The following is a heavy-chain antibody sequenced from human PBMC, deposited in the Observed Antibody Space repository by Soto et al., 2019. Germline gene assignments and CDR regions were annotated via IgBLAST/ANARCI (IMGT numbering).Heavy chain of an antibody. Sequence: QVQLQESGPGLVKPSETLSLTCTVSGGSISSYYGSWIRQPAGKGLEWIGRIYTSGSTNYNPSLKRRVTMSADTSKNQFSLKLLSVTDADTAVYYCARGSWDYGSACDYWGQGTLVTVSS. J-gene: IGHJ4*02. D-gene: IGHD3-10*01. CDR1: GGSISSYY. V-gene: IGHV4-4*07. CDR3: ARGSWDYGSACDY. CDR2: IYTSGST.